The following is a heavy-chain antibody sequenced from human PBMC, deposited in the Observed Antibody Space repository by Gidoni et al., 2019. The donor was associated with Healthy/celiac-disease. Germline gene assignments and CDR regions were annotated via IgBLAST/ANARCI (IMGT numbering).Heavy chain of an antibody. V-gene: IGHV3-21*01. J-gene: IGHJ4*02. CDR3: ARGSREEAEFMITFGGVIPQPYYFDY. CDR2: ISSSSSYI. Sequence: EVQLVESGGGLVKPGGSLRLSCAASGFTFSSYSMHWVRQAPGKGLEWVSSISSSSSYIYYADSVKGRFTISRDNAKNSLYLQMNSLRAEDTAVYYCARGSREEAEFMITFGGVIPQPYYFDYWGQGTLVTVSS. D-gene: IGHD3-16*02. CDR1: GFTFSSYS.